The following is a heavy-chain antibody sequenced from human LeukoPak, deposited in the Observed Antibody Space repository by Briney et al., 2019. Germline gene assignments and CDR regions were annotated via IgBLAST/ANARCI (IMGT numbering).Heavy chain of an antibody. CDR1: GFTFSSYS. CDR3: ARDRGALMGATTPRYFDY. CDR2: ISSSSSYI. D-gene: IGHD1-26*01. V-gene: IGHV3-21*01. Sequence: GGSLRLSCAASGFTFSSYSMNWVRQAPGKGLEWVSSISSSSSYIYYADSVKGRFTISRDNAKNSLYLQMNSLRAEDTAVYYCARDRGALMGATTPRYFDYWGQGTLVTVSS. J-gene: IGHJ4*02.